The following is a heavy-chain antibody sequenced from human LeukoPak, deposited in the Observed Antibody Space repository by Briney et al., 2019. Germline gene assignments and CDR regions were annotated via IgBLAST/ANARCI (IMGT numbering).Heavy chain of an antibody. Sequence: SETLSLTCTVSGYSISSGYYWGWIRQPPGKGLEWIGSIYHSGSTYYNPSLKSRVTISVDTSKNQFSLKLSSVTAADTAVYYCAREGSGYFNYWGQGTLVTVSS. V-gene: IGHV4-38-2*02. J-gene: IGHJ4*02. D-gene: IGHD3-22*01. CDR2: IYHSGST. CDR1: GYSISSGYY. CDR3: AREGSGYFNY.